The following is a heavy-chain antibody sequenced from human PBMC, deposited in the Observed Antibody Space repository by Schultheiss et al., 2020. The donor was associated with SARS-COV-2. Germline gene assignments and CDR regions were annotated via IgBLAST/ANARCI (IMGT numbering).Heavy chain of an antibody. Sequence: GGSLRLSCEASGFSVSSHWMHWVRRAPGKGLEWVSRINGDGSSIGYADSVKGRFSISRDNAKNTLHLQLNSLRVDDTAVYYCAREDPDPFCSRLAYWGPGTLATVSS. V-gene: IGHV3-74*01. CDR3: AREDPDPFCSRLAY. CDR1: GFSVSSHW. CDR2: INGDGSSI. J-gene: IGHJ4*02. D-gene: IGHD3-3*02.